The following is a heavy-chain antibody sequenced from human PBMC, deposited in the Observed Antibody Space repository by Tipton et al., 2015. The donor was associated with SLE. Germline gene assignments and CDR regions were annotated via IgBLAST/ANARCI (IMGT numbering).Heavy chain of an antibody. V-gene: IGHV3-30*04. Sequence: QVQLVQSGGGVVQPGRSLRLSCAASGFTFSSYAMHWVRQAPGKGLEWVAFIRYDGTNQYYADSVKGRFTISRDNSKNTLYLQMKSLRAEDTAVYYCARVPGGGRGYYFDYWGQGTLVTVSS. CDR1: GFTFSSYA. CDR2: IRYDGTNQ. CDR3: ARVPGGGRGYYFDY. J-gene: IGHJ4*02. D-gene: IGHD1-26*01.